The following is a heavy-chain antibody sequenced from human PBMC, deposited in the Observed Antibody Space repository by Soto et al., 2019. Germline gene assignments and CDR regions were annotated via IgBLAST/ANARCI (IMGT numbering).Heavy chain of an antibody. CDR3: ARELSGWPYYFDY. CDR2: IYCSGST. D-gene: IGHD6-19*01. Sequence: PSETLSLTXTVSGGSVSSGSYYWSWIRQPPGKGLEWIGYIYCSGSTNYNPSLKSRVTISVDTSKNQFSLKLSSVTAADTAVYYCARELSGWPYYFDYWGRGTLVTVSS. CDR1: GGSVSSGSYY. V-gene: IGHV4-61*01. J-gene: IGHJ4*02.